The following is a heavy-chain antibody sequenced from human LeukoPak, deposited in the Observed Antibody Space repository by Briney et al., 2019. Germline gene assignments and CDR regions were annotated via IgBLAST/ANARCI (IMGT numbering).Heavy chain of an antibody. CDR3: AKDITIFGVVPCFDY. CDR1: GFTFDDYA. CDR2: ISWDGGST. V-gene: IGHV3-43D*04. J-gene: IGHJ4*02. D-gene: IGHD3-3*01. Sequence: AGGSLRLSCAASGFTFDDYAMHWVRQAPGEGLEWVSLISWDGGSTYYADSVKGQFTISRDNSKNSLYLQMNSLRAEDTALYYCAKDITIFGVVPCFDYWGPGTLVTVSS.